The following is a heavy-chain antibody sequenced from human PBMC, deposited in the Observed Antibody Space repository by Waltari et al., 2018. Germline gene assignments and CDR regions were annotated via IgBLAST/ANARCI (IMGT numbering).Heavy chain of an antibody. Sequence: QVQLVQSGAEVKKPGASVKVSCKASGYTFTSYAMHWVRQAHGQRLEWMGWINAGNGNTKYSQEFQGRVTITRDTSASTAYMELSSLRSEDMAVYYCARDGRSYCSGGSCYGSYYYMDVWGKGTTVTVSS. J-gene: IGHJ6*03. D-gene: IGHD2-15*01. CDR2: INAGNGNT. V-gene: IGHV1-3*03. CDR1: GYTFTSYA. CDR3: ARDGRSYCSGGSCYGSYYYMDV.